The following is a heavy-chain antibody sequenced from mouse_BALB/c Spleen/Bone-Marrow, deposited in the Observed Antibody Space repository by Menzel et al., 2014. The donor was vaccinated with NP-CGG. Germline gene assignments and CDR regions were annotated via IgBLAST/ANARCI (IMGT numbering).Heavy chain of an antibody. Sequence: EVKVVESGGGLVQPGGSRKLSCAASGFTFSSFGMHWARQAPEKGLEWVAYISSSSSTIFYADTVKGRFTVPRDNPKNTLFLQMTSLRSEDTAMYYCTRGGNWDDFDYWGQGTTLTVSS. D-gene: IGHD4-1*01. CDR3: TRGGNWDDFDY. V-gene: IGHV5-17*02. CDR1: GFTFSSFG. CDR2: ISSSSSTI. J-gene: IGHJ2*01.